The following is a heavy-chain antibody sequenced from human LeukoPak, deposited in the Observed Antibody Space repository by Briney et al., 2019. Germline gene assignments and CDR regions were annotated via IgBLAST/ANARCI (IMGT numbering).Heavy chain of an antibody. Sequence: GGSLRLSCAASGFTFDDYAMHWVRQAPGKGLEWVSGLSWNGATVGYADSVMGRFTISRDNTKNSLYLQMSSLKTEDTALYYCAKDIGIALRGATFENWGQGTLVTVSS. D-gene: IGHD3-10*01. V-gene: IGHV3-9*01. CDR2: LSWNGATV. J-gene: IGHJ4*02. CDR1: GFTFDDYA. CDR3: AKDIGIALRGATFEN.